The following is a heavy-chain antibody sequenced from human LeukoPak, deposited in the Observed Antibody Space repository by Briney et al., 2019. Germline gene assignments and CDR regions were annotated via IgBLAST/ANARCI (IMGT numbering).Heavy chain of an antibody. V-gene: IGHV4-39*07. D-gene: IGHD3-22*01. CDR2: INHSGST. CDR3: ARGPAGYDSSGYGEYFDY. J-gene: IGHJ4*02. CDR1: GGSISSSSYY. Sequence: PSETLSLTCTVSGGSISSSSYYWGWIRQPPGKGLEWIGEINHSGSTNYNPSLKSRVTISVDTSKNQFSLKLSSVTAADTAVYYCARGPAGYDSSGYGEYFDYWGQGTLVTVSS.